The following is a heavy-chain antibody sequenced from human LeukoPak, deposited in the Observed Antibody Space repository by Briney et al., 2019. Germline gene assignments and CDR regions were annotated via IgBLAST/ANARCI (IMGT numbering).Heavy chain of an antibody. V-gene: IGHV4-61*09. D-gene: IGHD6-19*01. Sequence: SQTLSLTCTVSGGSISSGSYYWNWIRQPAGKRLEWLGHVFTRGTTNYNASLEGRLTISLDTARNQFSLYLSSVTAADTAMYFCARSSLAVYFDYWGQGTLVTASS. CDR1: GGSISSGSYY. J-gene: IGHJ4*02. CDR3: ARSSLAVYFDY. CDR2: VFTRGTT.